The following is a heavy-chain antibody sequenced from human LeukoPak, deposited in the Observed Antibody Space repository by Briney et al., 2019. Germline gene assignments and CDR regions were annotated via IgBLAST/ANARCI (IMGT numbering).Heavy chain of an antibody. Sequence: GGSLRLSCAASGFTFFNFPMNWVRKAPGKGLVWVSRINSDGSSTSYADSVKGRFTISRDNAKNTLYLQMNSLRAEDTAVYYCARGSKTRIQLWLRSGYYFDYWGQGTLVTVSS. CDR3: ARGSKTRIQLWLRSGYYFDY. J-gene: IGHJ4*02. D-gene: IGHD5-18*01. V-gene: IGHV3-74*01. CDR1: GFTFFNFP. CDR2: INSDGSST.